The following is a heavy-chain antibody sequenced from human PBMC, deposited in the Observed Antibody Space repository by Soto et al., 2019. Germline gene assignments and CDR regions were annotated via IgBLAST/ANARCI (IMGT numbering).Heavy chain of an antibody. CDR2: ISGSGGST. J-gene: IGHJ4*02. Sequence: PGGSLRLSCAASGFTFSSYAMSWVRQAPGKGLEWVSAISGSGGSTYYADSVKGRFTISRDNSKNTLYLQMNSLRAEDTAVYYCAEDLFLGRYSSLWGQGTLVTVSS. V-gene: IGHV3-23*01. CDR1: GFTFSSYA. CDR3: AEDLFLGRYSSL. D-gene: IGHD6-13*01.